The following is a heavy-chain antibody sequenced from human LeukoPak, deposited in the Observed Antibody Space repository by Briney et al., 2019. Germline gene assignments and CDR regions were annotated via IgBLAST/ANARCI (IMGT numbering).Heavy chain of an antibody. J-gene: IGHJ4*02. CDR3: ARDFPTGYSSSFDY. Sequence: GGSLRLSCAASGFTFSSYVMSWVRQAPGKGLEWVSALAASGGSTFYVDSVKGRFTVSRDNSKNTLYLQMNSLRAEDTAVYYCARDFPTGYSSSFDYWGQGTLVTVSS. V-gene: IGHV3-23*01. CDR2: LAASGGST. D-gene: IGHD6-13*01. CDR1: GFTFSSYV.